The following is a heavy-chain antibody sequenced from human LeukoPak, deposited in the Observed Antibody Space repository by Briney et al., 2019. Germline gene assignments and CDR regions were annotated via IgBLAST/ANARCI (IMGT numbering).Heavy chain of an antibody. CDR3: ARANCSSTSCAPDY. CDR2: INPSGGST. V-gene: IGHV1-46*01. CDR1: GYTFTGYY. J-gene: IGHJ4*02. D-gene: IGHD2-2*01. Sequence: ASVKVSCKASGYTFTGYYMHWVRQAPGQGLEWMGIINPSGGSTIYEQKFQGRVTMTRDTSTSTVYMELSSLRSEDTAAYYCARANCSSTSCAPDYWGQGILVTVSS.